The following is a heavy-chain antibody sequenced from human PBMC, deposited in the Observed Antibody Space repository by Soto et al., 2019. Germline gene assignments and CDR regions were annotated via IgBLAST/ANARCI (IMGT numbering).Heavy chain of an antibody. V-gene: IGHV4-59*02. D-gene: IGHD6-13*01. Sequence: QVQLPESGPGLVKPSETLSLTCTVSNGSVNGYYWSWIRQPPGKGLEWIGYISGSASPYYNPSLNSRVTMSLDMSKNQFSLNLRSVTSADTAIYYCARDPETSSTWYFDVWGQGILAIVSS. CDR3: ARDPETSSTWYFDV. J-gene: IGHJ4*02. CDR2: ISGSASP. CDR1: NGSVNGYY.